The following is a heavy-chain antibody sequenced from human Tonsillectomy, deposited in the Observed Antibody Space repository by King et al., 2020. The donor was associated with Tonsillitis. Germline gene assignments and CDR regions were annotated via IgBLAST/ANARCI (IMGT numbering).Heavy chain of an antibody. CDR2: IRGKAYGGTT. CDR3: TRDLQYYYDSSSYNTRPLGY. CDR1: GFTFGDYA. V-gene: IGHV3-49*03. J-gene: IGHJ4*02. D-gene: IGHD3-22*01. Sequence: VQLVESGGGLVQPGRSLRLSCTASGFTFGDYAMNWFRQAPGKGLEWVGFIRGKAYGGTTEYAASVKGRFTISRDDSKSIAYLQMNSLKTEDTAVYYCTRDLQYYYDSSSYNTRPLGYWGQGTLVTVSS.